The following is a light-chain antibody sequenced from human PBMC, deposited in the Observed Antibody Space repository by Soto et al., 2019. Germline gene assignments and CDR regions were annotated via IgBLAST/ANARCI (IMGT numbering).Light chain of an antibody. V-gene: IGKV3-20*01. CDR1: QSVSSKY. J-gene: IGKJ5*01. Sequence: EIVMTQSPATLSVSPGERATLSCTASQSVSSKYLAWYQQKPGQAPRVLIYGTSIRASGVPERFSGGGSETDFTLTISRLEPEDFAVYYCQQYDNSPITFGQGTRLEIK. CDR3: QQYDNSPIT. CDR2: GTS.